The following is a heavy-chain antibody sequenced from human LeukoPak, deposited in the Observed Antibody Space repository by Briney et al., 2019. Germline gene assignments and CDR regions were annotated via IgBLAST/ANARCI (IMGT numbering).Heavy chain of an antibody. CDR2: ISDDGKTT. Sequence: PGGSLRLSCAASGFTFSSYWMHWVRQAPGKGLVWVSRISDDGKTTSYADSVKGRFTISRDNSKNTLYLQMNSLRAEDTAVYYCAKNLDSSTWYRFDPWGQGTLVTVSS. CDR3: AKNLDSSTWYRFDP. D-gene: IGHD6-13*01. V-gene: IGHV3-74*01. J-gene: IGHJ5*02. CDR1: GFTFSSYW.